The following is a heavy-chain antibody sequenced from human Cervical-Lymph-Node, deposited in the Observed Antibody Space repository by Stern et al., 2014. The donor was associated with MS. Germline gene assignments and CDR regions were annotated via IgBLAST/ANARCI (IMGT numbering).Heavy chain of an antibody. Sequence: DQLVESGAEVQKPGSSVKVSCRASGGTFSSSDISWVRQAPGQGLEWMGGISPIIGTANYAQKYQGRVTITADESTSTAYMELSRLRSEDTAIYYCALGGFGHYFEYWGQGTLVTVSS. CDR3: ALGGFGHYFEY. CDR2: ISPIIGTA. CDR1: GGTFSSSD. J-gene: IGHJ4*02. V-gene: IGHV1-69*01. D-gene: IGHD3-10*01.